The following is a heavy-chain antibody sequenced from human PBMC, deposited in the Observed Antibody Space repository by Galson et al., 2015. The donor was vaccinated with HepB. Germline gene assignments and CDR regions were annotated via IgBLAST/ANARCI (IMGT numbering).Heavy chain of an antibody. Sequence: SVKVSCKASGYTFTSYGISWVRQAPGQGLEWMGWISAYNGNTNYAQKLQGRVTMTTDTSTSTAYMELRSLRSDDTAVYYCARDLRKFGPGGVITIFGVETLGAFDIWGQGTMVTVSS. V-gene: IGHV1-18*01. CDR1: GYTFTSYG. D-gene: IGHD3-3*01. CDR2: ISAYNGNT. CDR3: ARDLRKFGPGGVITIFGVETLGAFDI. J-gene: IGHJ3*02.